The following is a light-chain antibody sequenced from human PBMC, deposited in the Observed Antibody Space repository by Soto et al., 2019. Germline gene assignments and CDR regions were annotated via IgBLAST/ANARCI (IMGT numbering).Light chain of an antibody. CDR3: CSYAGSYNLGV. Sequence: QSALTQPRSVSGSPGQSVTISCTGTSSDVGGYNYVSWYQQYSGKAPKVMIYDVSKRPSGVPDRFSGSKSGNTASLTISGLQAEDEADYSCCSYAGSYNLGVFGGGPKLTVL. V-gene: IGLV2-11*01. J-gene: IGLJ3*02. CDR2: DVS. CDR1: SSDVGGYNY.